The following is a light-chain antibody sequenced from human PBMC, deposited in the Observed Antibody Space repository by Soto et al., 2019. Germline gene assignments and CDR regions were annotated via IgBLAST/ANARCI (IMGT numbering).Light chain of an antibody. CDR1: QSVSSSY. J-gene: IGKJ1*01. Sequence: EIVLTQSPGTLSLSPGERATLSCRASQSVSSSYLAWYQQKPGQAPRLLIYGASSRAPGVPDRFRGSGSGTDFTLTISRLEPEDFAVYYCQQYGSSGTFGQGTKVDIK. CDR3: QQYGSSGT. CDR2: GAS. V-gene: IGKV3-20*01.